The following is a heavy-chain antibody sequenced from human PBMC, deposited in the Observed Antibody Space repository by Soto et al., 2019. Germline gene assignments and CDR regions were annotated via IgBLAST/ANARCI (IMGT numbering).Heavy chain of an antibody. Sequence: QVQLVQSGAEVKKPGSSVKVSCKASGGTFSSYAISWVRQAPGQGLEWMGGIIPIFGTANYAQKFQGRVTITADESTSTAYMELSSLRSEDTAVDYCASCRECSSTSCYAGDPGCDYWGQGTLVTVSS. D-gene: IGHD2-2*01. CDR3: ASCRECSSTSCYAGDPGCDY. CDR1: GGTFSSYA. CDR2: IIPIFGTA. V-gene: IGHV1-69*01. J-gene: IGHJ4*02.